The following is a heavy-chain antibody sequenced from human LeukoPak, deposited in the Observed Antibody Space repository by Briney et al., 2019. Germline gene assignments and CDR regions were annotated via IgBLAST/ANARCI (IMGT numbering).Heavy chain of an antibody. CDR1: GYTFTNYG. V-gene: IGHV1-18*01. CDR2: ISGYSGNT. Sequence: ASVKVSCKASGYTFTNYGISLVRQAPGQGLEWMGWISGYSGNTKYAEKIQGRVTMTTDTSTSTTYTELRSLRSDDTAVYYCARDAVSTTTVGGIDYWGQGTLVTVS. D-gene: IGHD5/OR15-5a*01. CDR3: ARDAVSTTTVGGIDY. J-gene: IGHJ4*02.